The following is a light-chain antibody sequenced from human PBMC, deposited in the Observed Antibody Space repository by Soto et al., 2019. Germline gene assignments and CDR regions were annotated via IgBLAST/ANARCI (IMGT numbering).Light chain of an antibody. CDR3: QQYDNWPIT. CDR1: QSINIK. V-gene: IGKV3D-15*01. J-gene: IGKJ5*01. CDR2: GAS. Sequence: ETGMTQSPATLSVSPGERVTLCCRASQSINIKLAWYQQESGQAPMLLIYGASTRATDLPARFRGSGSGTEITLIITSLQSEDSAVYYCQQYDNWPITFVQGTRLEMK.